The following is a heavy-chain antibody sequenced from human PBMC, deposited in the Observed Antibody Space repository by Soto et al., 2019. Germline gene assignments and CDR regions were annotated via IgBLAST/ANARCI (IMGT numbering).Heavy chain of an antibody. Sequence: GASLKISCKGSGYSFTSYWIGWVRQLPGKGLEWMGIIYTGDADTRYSPSFQGQVTISADKSISTAYLQWSSLKASDTALYYCARHTWSNGSPAAFDYWGQGTLVTVSS. J-gene: IGHJ4*02. CDR3: ARHTWSNGSPAAFDY. CDR1: GYSFTSYW. D-gene: IGHD1-26*01. CDR2: IYTGDADT. V-gene: IGHV5-51*01.